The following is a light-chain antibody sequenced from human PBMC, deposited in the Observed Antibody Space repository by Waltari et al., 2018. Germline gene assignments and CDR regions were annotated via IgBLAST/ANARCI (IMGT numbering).Light chain of an antibody. V-gene: IGKV3-11*01. CDR3: QHYYSSPLT. CDR2: GTS. CDR1: QSVGSY. Sequence: EIVLTQSPATLSLSPGERATLSCRASQSVGSYLAWYQQKPGQAPRLLIYGTSNRATGIPARFSGSGSGTDFTLAISSLEPEDFAVYYCQHYYSSPLTFGGGTKVEIK. J-gene: IGKJ4*01.